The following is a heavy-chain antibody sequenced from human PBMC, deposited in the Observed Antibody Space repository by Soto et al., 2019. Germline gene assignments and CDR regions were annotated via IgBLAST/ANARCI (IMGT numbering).Heavy chain of an antibody. CDR1: RYTFTSYY. Sequence: ASVKVSCKASRYTFTSYYMHWVRQAPGQGLEWKGKINPIVGSTSYAQKFQGSVTMTRDTSTSTVYMELSSLRSEDTAVYYCTLAAAGSEAFDIWGQGTMVTVSS. V-gene: IGHV1-46*01. CDR2: INPIVGST. J-gene: IGHJ3*02. CDR3: TLAAAGSEAFDI. D-gene: IGHD6-13*01.